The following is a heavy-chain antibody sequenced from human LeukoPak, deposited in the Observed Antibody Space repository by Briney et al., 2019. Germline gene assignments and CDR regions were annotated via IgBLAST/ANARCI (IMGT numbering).Heavy chain of an antibody. CDR3: ARGPTGYYYDSSGYLYYFDY. CDR2: INPNSGGT. CDR1: GYTFTSYY. V-gene: IGHV1-2*02. D-gene: IGHD3-22*01. Sequence: ASVKVSCKASGYTFTSYYMHWVRQAPGQGLEWMGWINPNSGGTNYAQKFQGRVTMTRDTSISTAYMELSRLRSDDTAVYYCARGPTGYYYDSSGYLYYFDYWGQGTLVTVSS. J-gene: IGHJ4*02.